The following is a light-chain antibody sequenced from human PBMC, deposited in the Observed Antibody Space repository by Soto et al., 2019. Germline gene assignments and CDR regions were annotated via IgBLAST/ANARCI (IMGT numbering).Light chain of an antibody. CDR2: DAS. J-gene: IGKJ4*01. CDR1: QDIRND. Sequence: DIQLTQSPSSLSASVGDRVTITCQASQDIRNDLNWYAQKTGKAPNLLIFDASKLKTGAPSRFSGRGTGTVFTFTLSILQAEDVATYFRQQYNHFSPLTFGGGTNVEIK. V-gene: IGKV1-33*01. CDR3: QQYNHFSPLT.